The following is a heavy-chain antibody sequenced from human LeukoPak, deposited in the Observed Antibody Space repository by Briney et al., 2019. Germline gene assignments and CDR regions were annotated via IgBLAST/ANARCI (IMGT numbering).Heavy chain of an antibody. Sequence: GGSLRLSCAASEFVFSAYWIHWVRQAPGKGLEWVSRINNDGSSTIYADSMRGRFTVSRDNTKNLLYLHMNSLRAEDTAVYYCARGGGDHAFDIWGQGTMVTVSP. CDR1: EFVFSAYW. CDR2: INNDGSST. J-gene: IGHJ3*02. D-gene: IGHD3-16*01. V-gene: IGHV3-74*01. CDR3: ARGGGDHAFDI.